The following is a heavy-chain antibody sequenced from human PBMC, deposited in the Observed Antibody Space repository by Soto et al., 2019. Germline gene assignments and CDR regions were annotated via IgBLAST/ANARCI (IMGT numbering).Heavy chain of an antibody. J-gene: IGHJ6*03. V-gene: IGHV4-59*08. CDR2: IYYSGST. D-gene: IGHD2-2*01. CDR3: ARRIVVVPGTYYYYYMDV. CDR1: GGSISSYY. Sequence: SETLSLTCTVSGGSISSYYWSWIRQPPGKGLEWIGYIYYSGSTNYNPSLKSRVTISVDTSKNQFSLKLSSVTAADTAVYYCARRIVVVPGTYYYYYMDVWGKGTTVTVSS.